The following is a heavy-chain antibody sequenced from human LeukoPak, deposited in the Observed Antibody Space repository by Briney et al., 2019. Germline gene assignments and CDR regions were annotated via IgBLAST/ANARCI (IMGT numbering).Heavy chain of an antibody. V-gene: IGHV3-23*01. D-gene: IGHD4-11*01. CDR3: AKDLISGDDYSIWTFDN. J-gene: IGHJ4*02. Sequence: GGSLRLSCAASGFTFSSFAMSWVRQAPGKGLEWVSSMTGSGGRTKHADSVKGRFTISRDNSKNTLYLQMNRLRAEDTAVYYCAKDLISGDDYSIWTFDNWGQGTLVTVPS. CDR1: GFTFSSFA. CDR2: MTGSGGRT.